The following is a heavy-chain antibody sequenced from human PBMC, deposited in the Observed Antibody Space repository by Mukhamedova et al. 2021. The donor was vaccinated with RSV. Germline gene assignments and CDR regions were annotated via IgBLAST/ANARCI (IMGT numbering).Heavy chain of an antibody. V-gene: IGHV1-46*01. D-gene: IGHD3-22*01. Sequence: RVTMTRDTSTSTVYMELSSLRSEDTAVYYCARLNYYDSSGYTNHFDYWGQGTLVTVSS. CDR3: ARLNYYDSSGYTNHFDY. J-gene: IGHJ4*02.